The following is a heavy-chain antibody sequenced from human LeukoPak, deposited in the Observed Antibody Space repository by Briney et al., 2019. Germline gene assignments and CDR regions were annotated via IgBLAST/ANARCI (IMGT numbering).Heavy chain of an antibody. CDR2: ISGSGGST. CDR3: AREEGVGVMVRPRSFDY. J-gene: IGHJ4*02. D-gene: IGHD4-17*01. V-gene: IGHV3-23*01. Sequence: GGSLRLSCAASGFTFSSYAMSWVRQAPGKGLEWVSAISGSGGSTYYADSVKGRFTISRDNSKNTLYLQMNSLRAEDTAVYYCAREEGVGVMVRPRSFDYWGQGTLVTVSS. CDR1: GFTFSSYA.